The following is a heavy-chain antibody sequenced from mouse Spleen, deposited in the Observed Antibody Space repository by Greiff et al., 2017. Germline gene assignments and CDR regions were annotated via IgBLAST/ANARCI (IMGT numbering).Heavy chain of an antibody. J-gene: IGHJ4*01. V-gene: IGHV5-15*01. CDR3: ARLGDYVSRAMDY. D-gene: IGHD2-4*01. CDR2: ISNLAYSI. Sequence: EVQGVESGGGLVKPGGSLKLSCAASGFTFSDYGMAWVRQAPGKGPEWVAFISNLAYSIYYADTVTGRFTISRENAKNTLYLEMSSLRSEDTAMYYCARLGDYVSRAMDYWGQGTSVTVSS. CDR1: GFTFSDYG.